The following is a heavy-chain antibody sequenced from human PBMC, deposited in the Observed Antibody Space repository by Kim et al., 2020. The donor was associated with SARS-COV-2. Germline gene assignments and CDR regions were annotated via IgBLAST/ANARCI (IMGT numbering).Heavy chain of an antibody. Sequence: VKGRFTISRENSKNTLYLQMNSLRPEDTDVYYCAKDLGIGPTIVSGHFDSWGQGTLVTVSS. CDR3: AKDLGIGPTIVSGHFDS. J-gene: IGHJ4*02. V-gene: IGHV3-30*02. D-gene: IGHD5-12*01.